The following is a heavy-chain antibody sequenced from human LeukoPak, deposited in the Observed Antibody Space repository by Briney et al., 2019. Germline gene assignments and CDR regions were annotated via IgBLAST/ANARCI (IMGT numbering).Heavy chain of an antibody. Sequence: SETLSLTCTVSGGSISSYYWSWIRQPPGKGLEWIGYIYYSGSTNYNPSLKSRVTISVDTSKNQFSLKLSSVTAADTAVYYCARAPNYYYYYMDVWGKGTRVTVSS. CDR2: IYYSGST. J-gene: IGHJ6*03. CDR1: GGSISSYY. V-gene: IGHV4-59*01. CDR3: ARAPNYYYYYMDV.